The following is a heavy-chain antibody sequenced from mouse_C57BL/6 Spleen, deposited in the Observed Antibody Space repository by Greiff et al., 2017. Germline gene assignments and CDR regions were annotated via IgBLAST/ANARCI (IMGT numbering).Heavy chain of an antibody. D-gene: IGHD1-1*01. CDR3: AREDYYGSSSFDY. J-gene: IGHJ2*01. Sequence: EVQLQESEGGLVQPGSSMKLSCTASGFTFSDYYMAWVRQVPEKGLEWVANINYDGSSTYYLDSLKSRFIISRDNAKNILYLQMSSLKSEDTATYYCAREDYYGSSSFDYWGQGTTLTVSS. CDR2: INYDGSST. V-gene: IGHV5-16*01. CDR1: GFTFSDYY.